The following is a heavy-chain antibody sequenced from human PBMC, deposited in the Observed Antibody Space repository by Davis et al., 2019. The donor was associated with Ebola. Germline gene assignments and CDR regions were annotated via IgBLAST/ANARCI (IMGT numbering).Heavy chain of an antibody. CDR3: ARRGYYYDSSGYHTGGFDY. D-gene: IGHD3-22*01. V-gene: IGHV4-59*08. J-gene: IGHJ4*02. CDR2: IHHSGST. CDR1: GGSISGYS. Sequence: SETLSLTCTVPGGSISGYSWSWIRQPPGKGLEWIGYIHHSGSTSYNPSLRGRVTISVDTSKKQFSLKLTSVTAADTAVFYCARRGYYYDSSGYHTGGFDYWGQGTLVTVSS.